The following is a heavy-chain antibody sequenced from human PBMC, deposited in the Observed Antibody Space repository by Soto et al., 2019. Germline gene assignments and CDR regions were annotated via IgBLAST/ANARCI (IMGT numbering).Heavy chain of an antibody. V-gene: IGHV4-34*01. J-gene: IGHJ6*02. D-gene: IGHD3-9*01. CDR2: INHSGST. CDR3: ARGRRYFDWLPRSYYYYGMDV. Sequence: SETLSLTCAVYGGSFSGYYWSWIRQPPGKGLEWIGEINHSGSTNYNPSLKSRVTISVDTSKNQFSLKLSSVTAADTAVYYCARGRRYFDWLPRSYYYYGMDVWGQGTTVTVSS. CDR1: GGSFSGYY.